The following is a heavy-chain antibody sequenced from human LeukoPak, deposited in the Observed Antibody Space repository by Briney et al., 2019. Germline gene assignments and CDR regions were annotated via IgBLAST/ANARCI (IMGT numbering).Heavy chain of an antibody. J-gene: IGHJ4*02. CDR3: ARQSQLWFGELAYFDY. V-gene: IGHV4-39*01. D-gene: IGHD3-10*01. CDR1: GGSIRSSSYY. Sequence: SETLSLTCTVSGGSIRSSSYYWGWIRQPPGKGLEWIGSIYYSGSTYYNPSLKSRVTISVDTSKNQFSLKLSSVTAADTAVYYCARQSQLWFGELAYFDYWGQGTLVTVSS. CDR2: IYYSGST.